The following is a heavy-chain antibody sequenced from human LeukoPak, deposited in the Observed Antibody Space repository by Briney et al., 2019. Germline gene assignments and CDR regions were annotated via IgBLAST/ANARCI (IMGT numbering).Heavy chain of an antibody. Sequence: SEALSLTCTVSGGSISSSSYYWGRIRQPPGKGLEWIGSIYYSGSTYYNPSLKSRVTISADTSKDQFSLKLSSVTAADTAVYYCARRLSYSTSARGYWYFDLWGRGTLVTVSS. CDR3: ARRLSYSTSARGYWYFDL. CDR2: IYYSGST. J-gene: IGHJ2*01. CDR1: GGSISSSSYY. V-gene: IGHV4-39*01. D-gene: IGHD6-6*01.